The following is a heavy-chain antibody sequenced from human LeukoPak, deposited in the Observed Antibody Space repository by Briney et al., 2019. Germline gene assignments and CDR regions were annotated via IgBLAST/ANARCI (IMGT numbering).Heavy chain of an antibody. CDR1: ELHA. V-gene: IGHV3-23*01. D-gene: IGHD4-17*01. CDR3: AKLGGKTAYGDEYYGMDV. CDR2: ISRSGGST. J-gene: IGHJ6*02. Sequence: GGSLRLSCGASELHAMTWVRQGPGKALEWVSAISRSGGSTYYAESVKGRFTISRDQSNNTMYLQMNSRRAGDTAVYYCAKLGGKTAYGDEYYGMDVWGQGTTVTVSS.